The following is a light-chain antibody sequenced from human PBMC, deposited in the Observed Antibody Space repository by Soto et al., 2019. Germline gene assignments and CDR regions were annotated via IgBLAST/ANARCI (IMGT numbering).Light chain of an antibody. CDR2: DAS. CDR1: QTISVS. J-gene: IGKJ1*01. CDR3: QQYDKYSA. Sequence: IPMTQSPSTLSASVGDTVTITCRASQTISVSLAWYRQKPGKAPNLLIYDASTLQEGVPSRFSGSGSGTEFTLTVTRRQPDDFATYFCQQYDKYSAFGHGTKVDVK. V-gene: IGKV1-5*01.